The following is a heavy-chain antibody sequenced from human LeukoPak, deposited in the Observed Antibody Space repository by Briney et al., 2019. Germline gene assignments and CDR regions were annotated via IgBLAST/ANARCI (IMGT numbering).Heavy chain of an antibody. D-gene: IGHD6-6*01. CDR1: GGTFSSYA. J-gene: IGHJ3*02. V-gene: IGHV1-69*06. Sequence: ASVKASCKASGGTFSSYAISWVRQAPGQGLEWMGGIIPIFGTANYAQKFQGRVTITADKSTSTAYMELSSLRSEDTAVYYCARKYSLGAFDIWGQGTMVTVSS. CDR3: ARKYSLGAFDI. CDR2: IIPIFGTA.